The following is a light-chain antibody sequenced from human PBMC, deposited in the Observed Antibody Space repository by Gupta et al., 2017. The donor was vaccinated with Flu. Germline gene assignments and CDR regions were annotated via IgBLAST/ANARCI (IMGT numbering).Light chain of an antibody. J-gene: IGLJ1*01. CDR3: CSYAGDYGFV. CDR2: DVT. Sequence: QSALTQPRSVSGSPGQSVTISCTGSNTDVGAYDYVSWYQQHPGEAPKFMIYDVTERPSGVPDRFSGSKSGNTASLTISGLQAEDEADYYCCSYAGDYGFVFGTGTKVTGL. CDR1: NTDVGAYDY. V-gene: IGLV2-11*01.